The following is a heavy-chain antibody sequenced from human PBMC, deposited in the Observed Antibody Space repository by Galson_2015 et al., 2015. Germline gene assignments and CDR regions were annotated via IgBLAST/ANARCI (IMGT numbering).Heavy chain of an antibody. V-gene: IGHV1-69*13. CDR1: GGTFSSYA. CDR2: IIPIFGTA. CDR3: ARDRLGSGCLDY. J-gene: IGHJ4*02. Sequence: SVKVSCKASGGTFSSYAISWVRQAPGQGLEWMGGIIPIFGTANYAQKFQGRVTITADESTSTAYMELSSLRSEDTAVYYCARDRLGSGCLDYWGQGTLVTVSS. D-gene: IGHD6-19*01.